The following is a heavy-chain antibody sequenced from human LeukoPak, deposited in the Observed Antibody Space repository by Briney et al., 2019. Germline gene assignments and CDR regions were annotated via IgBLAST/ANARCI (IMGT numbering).Heavy chain of an antibody. V-gene: IGHV1-69*04. CDR3: AVVPAATDYYAMDV. CDR2: IIPILGIA. J-gene: IGHJ6*02. CDR1: GGTFSSYA. D-gene: IGHD2-2*01. Sequence: SVKVSCKASGGTFSSYAISWVRQAPGQGLEWMGRIIPILGIANYAQKFQGRVTITTDKSTSTAYVELSSLRSEDTAVYYCAVVPAATDYYAMDVWGQGTTVTVSS.